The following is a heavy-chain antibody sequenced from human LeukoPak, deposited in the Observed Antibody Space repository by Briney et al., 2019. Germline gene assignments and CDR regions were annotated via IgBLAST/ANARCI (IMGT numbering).Heavy chain of an antibody. Sequence: SETLSLTCSVSGDSLSSSHTYYWGWIRQPPGKGLEWIGSSYFRGSTYYNPSLKSRVTISVDTSKNQFSLKLSSVTAADTAVYYCARDQDVLDGYPSTGYFDLWGRGTLVTVSS. D-gene: IGHD5-24*01. CDR1: GDSLSSSHTYY. V-gene: IGHV4-39*07. J-gene: IGHJ2*01. CDR2: SYFRGST. CDR3: ARDQDVLDGYPSTGYFDL.